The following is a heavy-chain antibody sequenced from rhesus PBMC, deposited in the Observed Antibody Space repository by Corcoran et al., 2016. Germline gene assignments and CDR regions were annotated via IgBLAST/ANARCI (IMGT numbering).Heavy chain of an antibody. CDR3: ASYSNYGKGDY. J-gene: IGHJ4*01. CDR2: SYGSSAST. V-gene: IGHV4S10*01. Sequence: QVQLQESGPGVVKPSATLSLTCAVSGGSISDSYRWSWIRQPPGKGLEWIGYSYGSSASTNYNPSLKSRVTISKDTSKNQFSLKLSSVTAADTAVYYCASYSNYGKGDYWGQGVLVTVSS. CDR1: GGSISDSYR. D-gene: IGHD4-23*01.